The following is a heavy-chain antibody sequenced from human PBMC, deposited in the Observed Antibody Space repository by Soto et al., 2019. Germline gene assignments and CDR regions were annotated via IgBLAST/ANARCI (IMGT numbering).Heavy chain of an antibody. J-gene: IGHJ5*02. CDR3: AVSGSYPNSDLNWFDP. CDR1: GYTFTSYD. D-gene: IGHD3-10*01. Sequence: QVQLVQSGAEVKKPGASVKVSCKASGYTFTSYDINWVRQATGQGLEWMGWMNPNSGNTGYAQKFQGRVTMTRNTSINTAYMELSSLRSEDTAVYYWAVSGSYPNSDLNWFDPWGHGTLVTVSS. V-gene: IGHV1-8*01. CDR2: MNPNSGNT.